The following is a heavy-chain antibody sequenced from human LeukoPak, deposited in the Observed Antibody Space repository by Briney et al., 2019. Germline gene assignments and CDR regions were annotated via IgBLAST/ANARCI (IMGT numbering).Heavy chain of an antibody. CDR1: GFTFSSYS. CDR2: ISAGGITT. V-gene: IGHV3-23*01. CDR3: ARKSGSGNFPLDY. J-gene: IGHJ4*02. Sequence: EGSLRLSCTASGFTFSSYSMSWVRQAPGKGLEWVSVISAGGITTYYADSVKGRFTISRDNSKNTVFLQMSSLRAEDTALYYCARKSGSGNFPLDYWGQGTLVTVSS. D-gene: IGHD3-10*01.